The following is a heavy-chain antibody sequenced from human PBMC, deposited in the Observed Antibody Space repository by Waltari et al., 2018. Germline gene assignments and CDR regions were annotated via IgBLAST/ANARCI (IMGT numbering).Heavy chain of an antibody. J-gene: IGHJ4*02. V-gene: IGHV3-33*01. CDR1: GFTFSSYG. CDR2: LWYDGSNK. CDR3: ARDNGGNSGYVY. Sequence: QVQLVESGGGVVQPGRSLRLSCAASGFTFSSYGLHWVGQAPGKGLEWVAVLWYDGSNKYYADSVKGRFTISRDNSKNTLYLQMNSLRAEDTAVYYCARDNGGNSGYVYWGQGTLVTVSS. D-gene: IGHD2-21*02.